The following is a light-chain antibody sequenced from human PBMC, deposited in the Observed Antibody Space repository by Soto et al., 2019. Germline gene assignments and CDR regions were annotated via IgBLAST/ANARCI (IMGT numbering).Light chain of an antibody. Sequence: VLPQSPDTLSLSPGDRATLSCRASQSVRSTFLAWYQQKPGQAPRLLIYGASNRAAGIPERFSGSAAGTEFTLPISSLEPDDSAVYYCQQYHDSPMNTFGQGTKLQIK. J-gene: IGKJ2*01. CDR3: QQYHDSPMNT. CDR2: GAS. V-gene: IGKV3-20*01. CDR1: QSVRSTF.